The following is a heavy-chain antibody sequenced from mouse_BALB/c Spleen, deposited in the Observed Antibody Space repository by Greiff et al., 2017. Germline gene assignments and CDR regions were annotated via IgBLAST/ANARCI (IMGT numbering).Heavy chain of an antibody. J-gene: IGHJ4*01. CDR3: ARDGYYPLYYAMDY. Sequence: DVQLVESGGGLVQPGGSRKLSCAASGFTFSSFGMHWVRQAPEKGLEWVAYISSGSSTIYYADTVKGRFTISRDNPKNTLFLQMTSLRSEDTAMYYCARDGYYPLYYAMDYWGQGTSVTVSS. V-gene: IGHV5-17*02. CDR2: ISSGSSTI. CDR1: GFTFSSFG. D-gene: IGHD2-3*01.